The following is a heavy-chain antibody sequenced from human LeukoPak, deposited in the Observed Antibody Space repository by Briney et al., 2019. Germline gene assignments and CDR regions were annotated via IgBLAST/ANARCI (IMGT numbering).Heavy chain of an antibody. CDR3: ARRIFGVVKAYYYYYMDV. Sequence: GGSLRLSCAASGFTFSDYYMSWIRQAPGKGLEWVSYISSSGSTIYYADSVKGRFTISRDNAKNSLYLQMNSLRAEDTAVYYCARRIFGVVKAYYYYYMDVWGKGTTVTVSS. J-gene: IGHJ6*03. V-gene: IGHV3-11*04. D-gene: IGHD3-3*01. CDR2: ISSSGSTI. CDR1: GFTFSDYY.